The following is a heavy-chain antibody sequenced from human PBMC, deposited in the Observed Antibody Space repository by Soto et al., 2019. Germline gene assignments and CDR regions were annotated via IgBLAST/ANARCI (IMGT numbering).Heavy chain of an antibody. CDR1: GGSFSDSY. CDR2: ITHSGTT. Sequence: QVQLQQWGAGLLKPSETLSLTCAVYGGSFSDSYWTWIRQPPGKGLEWIGEITHSGTTKYNPSLKSRATISVDTSKNQFSLKLSSVTGAATAVYYCARAPIPGYSSGWPRCEGGRYFDRWGRGTLVTVSS. J-gene: IGHJ2*01. V-gene: IGHV4-34*01. D-gene: IGHD6-19*01. CDR3: ARAPIPGYSSGWPRCEGGRYFDR.